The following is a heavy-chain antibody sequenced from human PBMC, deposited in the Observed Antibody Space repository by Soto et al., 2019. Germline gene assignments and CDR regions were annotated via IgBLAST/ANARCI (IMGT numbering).Heavy chain of an antibody. CDR3: ASPKIAFYNWFDP. Sequence: SETLSLTCTVSGGSISSSSYYWGWIRQPPGKWLEWIGSIYKSGSTYYNPSLQSRVTISVDTSKNQFSLKLSSVTATDTAVYYCASPKIAFYNWFDPWGQGTLVTVSS. CDR2: IYKSGST. CDR1: GGSISSSSYY. V-gene: IGHV4-39*01. J-gene: IGHJ5*02. D-gene: IGHD3-3*02.